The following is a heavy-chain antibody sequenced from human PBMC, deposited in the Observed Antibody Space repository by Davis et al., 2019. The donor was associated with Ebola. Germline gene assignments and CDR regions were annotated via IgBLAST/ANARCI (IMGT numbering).Heavy chain of an antibody. Sequence: GGSLRLSCAASGFTFRTYSMTWVRQAPGKGLEWVSSISSDSDYIYYGDSVKGRFTISRDNAKNSLYLQMNSLRAEDTAVYYCARGGVEMATISFAFDIWGQGTMVTVSS. D-gene: IGHD5-24*01. J-gene: IGHJ3*02. CDR3: ARGGVEMATISFAFDI. CDR2: ISSDSDYI. CDR1: GFTFRTYS. V-gene: IGHV3-21*01.